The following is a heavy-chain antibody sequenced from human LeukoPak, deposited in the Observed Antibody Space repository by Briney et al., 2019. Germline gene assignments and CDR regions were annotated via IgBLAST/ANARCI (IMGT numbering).Heavy chain of an antibody. V-gene: IGHV3-21*01. CDR3: ASGEDYDSSGYRYFDY. CDR2: ISSSSSYI. CDR1: GFTFSSYS. J-gene: IGHJ4*02. D-gene: IGHD3-22*01. Sequence: GGSLRLSCAASGFTFSSYSMNWVRQAPGKGLEWVSSISSSSSYIYYADSLKGRFTISRDNAKDSLYLQMNSLRAEDTAVYYCASGEDYDSSGYRYFDYWGQGTLVTVSS.